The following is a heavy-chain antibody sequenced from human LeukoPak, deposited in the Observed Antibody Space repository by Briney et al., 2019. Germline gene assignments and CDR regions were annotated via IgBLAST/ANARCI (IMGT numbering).Heavy chain of an antibody. CDR3: ARDLSASGDYAFY. CDR1: GFTFSSYA. V-gene: IGHV3-30-3*01. CDR2: ISYDGSNK. J-gene: IGHJ4*02. D-gene: IGHD4-17*01. Sequence: GGSLRLSCAASGFTFSSYAMHWVRQAPGKGLEWVAVISYDGSNKYYADSVKGRFTISRDNSKNTLYLQMNSLRAEDTAVYYCARDLSASGDYAFYWGQGTLVTVSS.